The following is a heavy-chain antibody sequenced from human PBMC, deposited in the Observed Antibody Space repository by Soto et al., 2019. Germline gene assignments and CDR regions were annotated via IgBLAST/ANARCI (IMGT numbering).Heavy chain of an antibody. D-gene: IGHD4-17*01. Sequence: SQTLSLPCTVSGGSISSYYWSWIRQPPGKGLEWIGYIYYSGSTNYNPSLKSRVTISVDTSKNQFSLKLSSVTAADTAVYYCASRDYGFDYWGQGTLVTVSS. CDR3: ASRDYGFDY. V-gene: IGHV4-59*08. J-gene: IGHJ4*02. CDR2: IYYSGST. CDR1: GGSISSYY.